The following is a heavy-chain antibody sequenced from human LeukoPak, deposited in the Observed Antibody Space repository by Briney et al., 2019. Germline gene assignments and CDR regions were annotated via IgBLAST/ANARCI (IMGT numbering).Heavy chain of an antibody. D-gene: IGHD4-17*01. J-gene: IGHJ4*02. V-gene: IGHV3-66*01. CDR2: IYIDGAT. CDR1: GFTVSINY. CDR3: ARGRGGYGDFDY. Sequence: GGSLTLSCPASGFTVSINYMTWVRQSPGKGLEWVSVIYIDGATYYADSVKGRFTISRDNSKNTLYLQMNNLRAVDSAVYFCARGRGGYGDFDYWGQGTLVTVSS.